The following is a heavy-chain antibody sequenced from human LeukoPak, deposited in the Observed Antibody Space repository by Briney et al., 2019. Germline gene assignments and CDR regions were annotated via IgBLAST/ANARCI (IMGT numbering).Heavy chain of an antibody. CDR3: ARDPGSYSAFDI. J-gene: IGHJ3*02. D-gene: IGHD1-26*01. Sequence: SETLSLTCAVSGGSISSGGYSWSWIRQPPGKGLEWIGYIYYSGSTYHNPSLKSRVTISVDTSKNQFSLKLSSVTAADTAVYYCARDPGSYSAFDIWGQGTMVTVSS. CDR2: IYYSGST. V-gene: IGHV4-30-4*07. CDR1: GGSISSGGYS.